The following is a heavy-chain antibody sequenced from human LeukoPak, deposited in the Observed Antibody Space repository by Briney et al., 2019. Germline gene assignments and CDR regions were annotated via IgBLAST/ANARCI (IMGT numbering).Heavy chain of an antibody. CDR1: GFPFSTYD. CDR3: ALRTGDY. J-gene: IGHJ4*02. D-gene: IGHD5-12*01. CDR2: ISSSGAYI. Sequence: GGSLRLSCAASGFPFSTYDMNWFRHAPGKGLEWVSSISSSGAYIYYADSVKGRFTISRDNAKNLLYLQMNSLRAEDTAVYYCALRTGDYWGQGTLVTVSS. V-gene: IGHV3-21*01.